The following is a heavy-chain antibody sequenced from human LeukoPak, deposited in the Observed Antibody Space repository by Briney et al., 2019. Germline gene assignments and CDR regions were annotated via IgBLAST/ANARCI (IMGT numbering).Heavy chain of an antibody. CDR2: IRSKANSYAT. Sequence: GGSLKLSCAASGFTFSGSAMHWVRQASGKGLEWVGRIRSKANSYATAYAASVKGRFTISRDDSKNTAYLQMNSLKTEDTAVYYCTRRLGELYFGYYGMDVWGQGTTVTVSS. J-gene: IGHJ6*02. CDR3: TRRLGELYFGYYGMDV. CDR1: GFTFSGSA. D-gene: IGHD3-10*01. V-gene: IGHV3-73*01.